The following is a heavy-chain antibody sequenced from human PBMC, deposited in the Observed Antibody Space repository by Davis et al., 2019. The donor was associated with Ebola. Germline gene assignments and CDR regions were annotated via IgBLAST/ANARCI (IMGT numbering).Heavy chain of an antibody. CDR2: IKQDGSEK. CDR1: GFTFSSYW. D-gene: IGHD6-13*01. V-gene: IGHV3-7*03. Sequence: PGGSLRLSCAASGFTFSSYWMSWVRQAPGKGLEWVANIKQDGSEKYYVDSVKGRFTISRDNAKNSLYLQMNSLRAEDTAVYYCARDPYSRYGNYYYGMDVWGQGTTVTVSS. CDR3: ARDPYSRYGNYYYGMDV. J-gene: IGHJ6*02.